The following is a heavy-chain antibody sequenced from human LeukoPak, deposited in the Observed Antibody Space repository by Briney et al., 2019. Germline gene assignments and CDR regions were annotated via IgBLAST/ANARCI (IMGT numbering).Heavy chain of an antibody. J-gene: IGHJ4*02. Sequence: GGSLRLSCAASGFTFSHYWMTWVRQAPGKGLEWVANMKEDGSQETYVDSVKGRFTISRDNSKNTLYLQMNSLRAEDTAVYYCAREGYDSSGYYYYFDYWGQGTLVTVSS. D-gene: IGHD3-22*01. V-gene: IGHV3-7*01. CDR3: AREGYDSSGYYYYFDY. CDR1: GFTFSHYW. CDR2: MKEDGSQE.